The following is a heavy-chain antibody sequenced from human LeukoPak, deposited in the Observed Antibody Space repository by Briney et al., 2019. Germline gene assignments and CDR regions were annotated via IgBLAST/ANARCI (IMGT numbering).Heavy chain of an antibody. V-gene: IGHV4-4*07. J-gene: IGHJ4*02. D-gene: IGHD3-22*01. CDR2: IYTSGST. Sequence: SETLSLTCTVSGGSISSYYWSWIRQPAGKGLEWIGRIYTSGSTNYNPSLKSRVTMSVDTSKNQFSLKLSSVTAADTAVYYCARDDWDSSGYYPTLNWGQGTLVTVSS. CDR1: GGSISSYY. CDR3: ARDDWDSSGYYPTLN.